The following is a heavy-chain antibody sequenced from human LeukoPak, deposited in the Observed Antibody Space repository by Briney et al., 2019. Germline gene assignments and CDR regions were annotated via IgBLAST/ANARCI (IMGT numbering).Heavy chain of an antibody. D-gene: IGHD1-26*01. V-gene: IGHV4-61*01. CDR3: ARIVPRANYGMDV. CDR1: GGSVSSGSYY. J-gene: IGHJ6*02. Sequence: SETLSLTCTVSGGSVSSGSYYWSWIRQPPGKGLEWIGYISYSGSTNYNPSLKSRVTISLDTSKNQFSLKLNSVTAADTAVYYCARIVPRANYGMDVWGQGTTVTVSS. CDR2: ISYSGST.